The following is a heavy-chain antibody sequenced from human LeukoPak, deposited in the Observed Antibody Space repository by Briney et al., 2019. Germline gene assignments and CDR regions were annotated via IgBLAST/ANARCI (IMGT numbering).Heavy chain of an antibody. V-gene: IGHV4-39*07. CDR3: ARDHYCDFWSGYISTSTEPYYFDY. Sequence: SETLSLTCTVSGGSISSSSYYWGSIRQPPGKGLEWIGSIYYSGSTYYNPSLKSRVTISVDTSKNQFSLKLSSVTAADTAVYYCARDHYCDFWSGYISTSTEPYYFDYWGQGTLVTVSS. D-gene: IGHD3-3*01. J-gene: IGHJ4*02. CDR1: GGSISSSSYY. CDR2: IYYSGST.